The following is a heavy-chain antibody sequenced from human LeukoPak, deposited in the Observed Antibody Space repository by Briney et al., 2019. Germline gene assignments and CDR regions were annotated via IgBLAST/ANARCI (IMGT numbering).Heavy chain of an antibody. J-gene: IGHJ4*02. Sequence: QSSETLSLTCTVSGGSISSSSYYWGWIRQPPGKGLEWIGSIYYSGSTYYNPSLKSRVTISVDTSKNQFSLKLSSVTAADTAVYYCASGPLYCSGSSCYRELDYWGQGTLVTVSS. V-gene: IGHV4-39*07. CDR3: ASGPLYCSGSSCYRELDY. CDR1: GGSISSSSYY. D-gene: IGHD2-15*01. CDR2: IYYSGST.